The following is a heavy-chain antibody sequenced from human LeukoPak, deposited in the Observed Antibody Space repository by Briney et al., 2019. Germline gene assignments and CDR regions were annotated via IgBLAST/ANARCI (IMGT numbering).Heavy chain of an antibody. CDR1: GYTFTSYY. V-gene: IGHV1-46*01. Sequence: GASGKVSCKASGYTFTSYYMHWVRQAPGQGLEWMGIINPSGGSTSYAQKFQGRVTMTRDTSTSTVYMELSSLRSEDTAVYYCARDPGDIVVVVAAQSYGMDVWGQGTTVTVSS. D-gene: IGHD2-15*01. J-gene: IGHJ6*02. CDR2: INPSGGST. CDR3: ARDPGDIVVVVAAQSYGMDV.